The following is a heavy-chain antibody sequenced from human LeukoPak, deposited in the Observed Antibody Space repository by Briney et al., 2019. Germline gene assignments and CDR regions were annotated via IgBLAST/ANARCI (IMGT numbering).Heavy chain of an antibody. CDR1: GGSISSSNW. V-gene: IGHV4-4*02. CDR2: IYHSGST. J-gene: IGHJ5*02. D-gene: IGHD6-13*01. Sequence: SGTLSLTCAVSGGSISSSNWWSWVRQPPGKGLEWIGEIYHSGSTNYNPSLKSRVTISVDKSKNQFSLKLSSVTAADTAVYYCARWSRNRAAAGTNNWFDPWGQGTLVTVSS. CDR3: ARWSRNRAAAGTNNWFDP.